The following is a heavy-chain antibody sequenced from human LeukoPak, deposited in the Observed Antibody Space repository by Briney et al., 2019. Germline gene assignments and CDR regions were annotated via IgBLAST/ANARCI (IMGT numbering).Heavy chain of an antibody. CDR1: GGSISSYY. CDR2: IYSSGST. CDR3: ARGSGRPHYFDY. V-gene: IGHV4-4*07. Sequence: SETLSLTCTVSGGSISSYYWSWIWQPAGKGLEWIGRIYSSGSTNYNPSLKSRVSMSVDTSKNQFSLKLSSVTAADTAVYYCARGSGRPHYFDYWGQGTLVTVSS. J-gene: IGHJ4*02. D-gene: IGHD2-15*01.